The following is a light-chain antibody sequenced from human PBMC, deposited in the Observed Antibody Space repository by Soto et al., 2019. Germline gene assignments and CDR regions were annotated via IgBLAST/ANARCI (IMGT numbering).Light chain of an antibody. CDR1: YSDIGSYND. V-gene: IGLV2-11*01. CDR2: DVS. CDR3: CSYARTYRLMI. J-gene: IGLJ2*01. Sequence: QSALTQPRSVSGSPGQSVTISCTGTYSDIGSYNDVSWYQNHPAKAPRLMIFDVSQRPSGVPDRFSGSKSGNTASLTISGLQTEDEADYYCCSYARTYRLMIFGEGTKRTVL.